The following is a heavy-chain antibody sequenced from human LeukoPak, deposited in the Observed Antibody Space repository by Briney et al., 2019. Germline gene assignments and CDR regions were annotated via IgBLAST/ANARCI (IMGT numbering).Heavy chain of an antibody. J-gene: IGHJ4*02. D-gene: IGHD6-6*01. CDR3: ARDLPSIAARFGLFDY. CDR2: SSSSSSYI. V-gene: IGHV3-21*01. Sequence: GGSLRLSCAASGFTFSSYSMNWVRQAPGKGLEWVSSSSSSSSYIYYADSVKGRFTISRDNAKNSLYLQMNSLRAEDTAVYYCARDLPSIAARFGLFDYWGQGTLVTVSS. CDR1: GFTFSSYS.